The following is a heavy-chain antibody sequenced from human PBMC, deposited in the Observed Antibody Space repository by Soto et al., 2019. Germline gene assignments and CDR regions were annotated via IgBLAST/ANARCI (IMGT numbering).Heavy chain of an antibody. Sequence: SETLSLTCTVSGGSISSSSYYWGWIRQPPGKGLEWIGSIYYSGSTYYNPSLKSRVTISVDTSKNQFSLKLSSVTAADTAVYYCAAHLYTNYYYYYGMDVWGQGTTVTVSS. CDR1: GGSISSSSYY. CDR2: IYYSGST. CDR3: AAHLYTNYYYYYGMDV. J-gene: IGHJ6*02. V-gene: IGHV4-39*01. D-gene: IGHD4-4*01.